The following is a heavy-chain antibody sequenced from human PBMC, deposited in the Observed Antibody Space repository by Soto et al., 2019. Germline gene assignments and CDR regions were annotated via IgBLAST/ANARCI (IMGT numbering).Heavy chain of an antibody. CDR3: ARDGQAAGTANNWFDP. CDR2: ISAYNGNT. CDR1: GYTFTSYG. D-gene: IGHD6-13*01. J-gene: IGHJ5*02. Sequence: ASVKVSCKASGYTFTSYGISWVRQAPGQGLEWMGWISAYNGNTKYSQKFQGRVTITRDTSASTAYMELSSLRSEDTAVYYCARDGQAAGTANNWFDPWGQGTLVTVSS. V-gene: IGHV1-18*01.